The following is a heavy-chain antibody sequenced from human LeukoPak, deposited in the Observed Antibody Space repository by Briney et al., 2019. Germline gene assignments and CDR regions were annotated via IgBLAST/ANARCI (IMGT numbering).Heavy chain of an antibody. CDR2: INHSGST. CDR3: ARGRRFRAFDI. Sequence: SETLSLTCTVSGGSISSSSYYWGWIRQPPGKGLEWIGEINHSGSTNYNPSLKSRVTISVDTSKNQFSLKLSSVTAADTAVYYCARGRRFRAFDIWGQGTMVTVSS. D-gene: IGHD3-3*01. V-gene: IGHV4-39*07. CDR1: GGSISSSSYY. J-gene: IGHJ3*02.